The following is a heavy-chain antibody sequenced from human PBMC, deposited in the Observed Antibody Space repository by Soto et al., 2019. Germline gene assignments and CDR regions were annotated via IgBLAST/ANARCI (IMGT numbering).Heavy chain of an antibody. J-gene: IGHJ5*02. CDR3: AAVVAATRWFDP. D-gene: IGHD2-15*01. CDR1: GYTLTELS. Sequence: ASVKVSCKVSGYTLTELSMHWVRQAPGKGLEWMGGFDPEDGETIYAQKFQGRVTMTEDTSTDTAYMELSSLRSEDTAVYYCAAVVAATRWFDPWGQGTLVTVSS. CDR2: FDPEDGET. V-gene: IGHV1-24*01.